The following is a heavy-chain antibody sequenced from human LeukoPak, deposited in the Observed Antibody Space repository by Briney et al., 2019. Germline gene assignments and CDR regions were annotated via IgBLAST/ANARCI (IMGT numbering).Heavy chain of an antibody. V-gene: IGHV3-30*18. CDR3: AKDSLPKWELLQLIDY. CDR1: GFTFSSYG. D-gene: IGHD1-26*01. Sequence: GGSLRLSCAASGFTFSSYGMHWVRQAPGKGLEWVAVISYDGSNKYYADSVKGRFTISRDNSKNTLYLQMNSLRAEDTAVYYCAKDSLPKWELLQLIDYWGQGTLVTVSS. CDR2: ISYDGSNK. J-gene: IGHJ4*02.